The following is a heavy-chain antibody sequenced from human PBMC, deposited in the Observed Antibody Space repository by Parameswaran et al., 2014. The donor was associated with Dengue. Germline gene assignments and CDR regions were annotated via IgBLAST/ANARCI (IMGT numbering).Heavy chain of an antibody. CDR3: AKGGGLLLWFGEPNNWFDS. V-gene: IGHV3-23*01. CDR2: ISASGGST. Sequence: RWIRQPPGKGLEWVSTISASGGSTYYAGSVKGHFAISRDNSKNMVYLQMDSLRAEDTAVYYCAKGGGLLLWFGEPNNWFDSWGQGTLVTVSS. J-gene: IGHJ5*01. D-gene: IGHD3-10*01.